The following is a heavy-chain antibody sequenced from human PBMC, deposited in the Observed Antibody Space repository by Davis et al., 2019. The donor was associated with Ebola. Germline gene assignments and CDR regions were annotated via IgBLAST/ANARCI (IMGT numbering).Heavy chain of an antibody. V-gene: IGHV3-73*01. CDR2: ARRKVDNYDT. J-gene: IGHJ4*02. CDR1: GFTFSGSA. Sequence: GGSLRLSCAASGFTFSGSAMHWVRQASGKGLEWVGRARRKVDNYDTEYAASVKGRFIISRDDSTNSLYLEMNSLRTEDTAVYYCTKVSITVGARYFDSWGQGILVTVSS. CDR3: TKVSITVGARYFDS. D-gene: IGHD4-11*01.